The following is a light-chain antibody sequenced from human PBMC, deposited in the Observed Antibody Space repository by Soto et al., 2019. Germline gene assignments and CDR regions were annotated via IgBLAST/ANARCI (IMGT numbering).Light chain of an antibody. V-gene: IGLV1-40*01. CDR2: GNS. J-gene: IGLJ2*01. CDR1: SSNIGAGYD. CDR3: QSYDSSLRGV. Sequence: QSVLTQPPSVSGAPGQRVTISCTGSSSNIGAGYDVHWYQHLPGTAPKLLIYGNSNRPSGVPDRFSGSKSVTSASLAITGLQAEDEADYYCQSYDSSLRGVFGGGTQLTVL.